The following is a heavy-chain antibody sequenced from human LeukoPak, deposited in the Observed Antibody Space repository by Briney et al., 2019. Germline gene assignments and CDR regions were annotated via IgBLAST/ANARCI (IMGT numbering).Heavy chain of an antibody. J-gene: IGHJ4*02. D-gene: IGHD2-15*01. V-gene: IGHV1-8*01. CDR3: ATAVVVAATRVDY. Sequence: ASVKVSCKAYGYTFTSYDINWVRQATGQGLEWMGWMNHNSGNTGYVQKFQGRVTMTRNTSISTAYMELSSLRSEDTAVYYCATAVVVAATRVDYWGQGTLVTVSS. CDR2: MNHNSGNT. CDR1: GYTFTSYD.